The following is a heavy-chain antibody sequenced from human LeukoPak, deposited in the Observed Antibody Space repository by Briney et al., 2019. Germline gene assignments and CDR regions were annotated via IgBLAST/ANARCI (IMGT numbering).Heavy chain of an antibody. CDR2: IKQDGSEK. CDR1: GFTFSNYW. D-gene: IGHD1-26*01. V-gene: IGHV3-7*03. CDR3: ASNSGLTYFDY. J-gene: IGHJ4*02. Sequence: GGSLRLSCAASGFTFSNYWMSWVRQAPGKGLEWVANIKQDGSEKYHVDSVKGRFTISRDNAKNSLYLQMNSLRAEDTAVYYCASNSGLTYFDYWGQGTLVTVSS.